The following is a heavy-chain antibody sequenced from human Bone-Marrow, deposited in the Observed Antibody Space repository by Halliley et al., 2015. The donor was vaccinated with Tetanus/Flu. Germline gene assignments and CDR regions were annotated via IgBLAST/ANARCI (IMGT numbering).Heavy chain of an antibody. CDR3: ARSSGWTAHD. J-gene: IGHJ4*02. CDR2: ISGDGRT. D-gene: IGHD3-3*01. V-gene: IGHV3-43*02. Sequence: KGLEWVSLISGDGRTSYADSLKGRFPISRDPSKKSVYLQMNSLRAGDTAVYYCARSSGWTAHDWGQGALVTVSS.